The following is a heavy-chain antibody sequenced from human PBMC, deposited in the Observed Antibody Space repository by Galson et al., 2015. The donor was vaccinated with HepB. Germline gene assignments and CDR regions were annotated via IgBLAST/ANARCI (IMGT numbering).Heavy chain of an antibody. CDR3: ARTTWIQLWDNFDY. V-gene: IGHV3-30-3*01. D-gene: IGHD5-18*01. CDR2: ISYDGSNK. Sequence: SLRLSCAASGFTFSSYAMHWARQAPGKGLEWVAVISYDGSNKYYADSVKGRFTISRDNSKNTLYLQMNSLRAEDTAVYYCARTTWIQLWDNFDYWGQGTLVTVSS. J-gene: IGHJ4*02. CDR1: GFTFSSYA.